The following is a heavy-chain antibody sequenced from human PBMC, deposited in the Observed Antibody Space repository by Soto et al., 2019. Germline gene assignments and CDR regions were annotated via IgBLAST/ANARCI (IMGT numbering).Heavy chain of an antibody. CDR1: GGSISSYY. J-gene: IGHJ5*02. CDR3: AGASTNYDILTGYSINWFDP. V-gene: IGHV4-59*01. CDR2: IYYSGST. D-gene: IGHD3-9*01. Sequence: SETLSLTCTVSGGSISSYYWSWIRQPPGKGLEWIGYIYYSGSTNYNPSLKSRVTISVDTSKNQFSLKLSSVTAADTAVYYCAGASTNYDILTGYSINWFDPWGQGTLVTVS.